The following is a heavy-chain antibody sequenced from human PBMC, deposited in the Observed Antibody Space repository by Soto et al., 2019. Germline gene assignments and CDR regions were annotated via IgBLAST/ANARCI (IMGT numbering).Heavy chain of an antibody. J-gene: IGHJ4*02. D-gene: IGHD2-8*01. CDR2: IYHTGRS. CDR1: GGSLSGFP. CDR3: ARVSNVYGGNGAFDY. V-gene: IGHV4-59*01. Sequence: HVQLQESGPGQVKPSETLSLTCSVSGGSLSGFPWIWIRQPPGKGLEWVGYIYHTGRSNYNPSLKSRLTISLDMTRNQFSLQLTSVTAADTALYYCARVSNVYGGNGAFDYWGLGTLVTVSS.